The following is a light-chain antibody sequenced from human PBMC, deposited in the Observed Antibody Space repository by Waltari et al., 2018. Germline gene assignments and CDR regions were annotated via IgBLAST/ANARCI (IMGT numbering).Light chain of an antibody. CDR1: SSDVGYYNY. CDR2: DVN. J-gene: IGLJ2*01. Sequence: QSALTQPASVSGSPGQSITISCTGTSSDVGYYNYFSWYQQHPGKAPKLMISDVNKRPSGVSNRFSGSKSGNTASLTIFGLQAEDEADYYCSSYTNYATVIFGGGTKLTVL. V-gene: IGLV2-14*01. CDR3: SSYTNYATVI.